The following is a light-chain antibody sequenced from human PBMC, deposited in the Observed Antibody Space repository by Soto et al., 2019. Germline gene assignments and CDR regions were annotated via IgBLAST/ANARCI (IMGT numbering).Light chain of an antibody. CDR2: GNS. J-gene: IGLJ1*01. V-gene: IGLV1-40*01. CDR3: QSYDSSLSGRYV. Sequence: QSVLTQPPSVSGAPGQRVTISCTGSSSNIGAGYDGHWYQQLPGTAPKLLIYGNSNRPSGVPDRFSGSKSGTSASLAITGLQALDEAYYYCQSYDSSLSGRYVFGAGTKLTVL. CDR1: SSNIGAGYD.